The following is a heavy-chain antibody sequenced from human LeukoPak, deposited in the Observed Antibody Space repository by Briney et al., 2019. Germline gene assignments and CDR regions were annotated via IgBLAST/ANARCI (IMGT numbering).Heavy chain of an antibody. V-gene: IGHV4-61*01. CDR2: IYYSGST. CDR1: GGSVSSGSYY. CDR3: ARDPRSSGWYFSFDY. D-gene: IGHD6-19*01. Sequence: PSETLSLTCTVSGGSVSSGSYYWSWIRQPPGKGLEWIGYIYYSGSTNYNPSLKSRVTISVDTSKNQFSLKLSSVTAADTAVYYCARDPRSSGWYFSFDYWGQGTLVTVSS. J-gene: IGHJ4*02.